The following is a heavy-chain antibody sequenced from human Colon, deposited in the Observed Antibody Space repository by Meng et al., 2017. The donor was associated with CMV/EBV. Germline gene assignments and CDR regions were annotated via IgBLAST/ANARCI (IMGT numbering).Heavy chain of an antibody. J-gene: IGHJ5*02. V-gene: IGHV4-59*01. CDR2: MYHGGST. CDR1: NGSISISY. Sequence: GSLRLSCTVSNGSISISYCSWIRRSPGKGLEWIGHMYHGGSTKYNPSLESRVTMSVDTSKNQFSLKLSSVTAEDTAVYYCARGMNWFDPWGRGTLVTVSS. CDR3: ARGMNWFDP.